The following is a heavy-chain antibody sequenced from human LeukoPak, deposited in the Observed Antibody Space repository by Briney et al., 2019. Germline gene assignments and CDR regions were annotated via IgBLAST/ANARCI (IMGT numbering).Heavy chain of an antibody. Sequence: GASVKVSCKASGYTFTSYYMHWVRQAPGQGLEWMGIINPSGGSTSYAQKFQGRVTMTRDTSTSTVYMELSSLGSEDTAVYYCARVQASGDIVVVPAGFDPWGQGTLVTVSS. CDR1: GYTFTSYY. CDR2: INPSGGST. J-gene: IGHJ5*02. V-gene: IGHV1-46*01. D-gene: IGHD2-2*01. CDR3: ARVQASGDIVVVPAGFDP.